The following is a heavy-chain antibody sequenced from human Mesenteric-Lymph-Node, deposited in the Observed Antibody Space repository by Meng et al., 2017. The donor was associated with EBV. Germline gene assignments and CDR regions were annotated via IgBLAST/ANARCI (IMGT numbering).Heavy chain of an antibody. Sequence: EVQLLESGGGLVQPGGSLRLSCAASGFTFSSYAMSWVRQAPGKGLEWVSAISGSGGSTYYADSVKGRFTFSRDNSKNTLYLQMNSLRVEDTAVYYCAKDGNSYYYGSGSYSEYYFDYWGQGTLVTVSS. CDR3: AKDGNSYYYGSGSYSEYYFDY. V-gene: IGHV3-23*01. D-gene: IGHD3-10*01. CDR2: ISGSGGST. J-gene: IGHJ4*02. CDR1: GFTFSSYA.